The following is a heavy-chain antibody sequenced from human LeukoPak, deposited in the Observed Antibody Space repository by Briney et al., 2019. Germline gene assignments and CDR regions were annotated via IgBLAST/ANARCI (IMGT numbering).Heavy chain of an antibody. CDR1: GGSISSGGYS. CDR3: ARRPFYYYDSSGYYDY. V-gene: IGHV4-30-2*03. J-gene: IGHJ4*02. CDR2: IYHSGST. Sequence: SQTLSLTCAVSGGSISSGGYSWSWIRQPPGKGLEWIGYIYHSGSTYYNPSLKSRVTISVDTSKNQFSLKLSSVTAADTAVYYCARRPFYYYDSSGYYDYWGQGTLVTVSS. D-gene: IGHD3-22*01.